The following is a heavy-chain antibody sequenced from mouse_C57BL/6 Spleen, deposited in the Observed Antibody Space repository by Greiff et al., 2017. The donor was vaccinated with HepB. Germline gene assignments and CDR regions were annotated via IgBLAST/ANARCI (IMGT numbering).Heavy chain of an antibody. V-gene: IGHV1-69*01. J-gene: IGHJ2*01. CDR3: AISSYESY. Sequence: QVQLQQSGAELVMPGASVKLSCKASGYTFTSYWMHWVKQRPGQGLEWIGEIDPSDSYTNYNQKFKGKATLTVDKSSSTAYMQLSSLTSEDSAVYYCAISSYESYWGQGTTLTVSS. CDR2: IDPSDSYT. D-gene: IGHD1-1*01. CDR1: GYTFTSYW.